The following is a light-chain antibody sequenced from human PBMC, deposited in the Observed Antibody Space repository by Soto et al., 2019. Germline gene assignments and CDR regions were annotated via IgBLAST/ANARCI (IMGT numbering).Light chain of an antibody. CDR1: QSVSSY. V-gene: IGKV3-15*01. CDR2: GAS. J-gene: IGKJ4*01. CDR3: QQYSKWPLT. Sequence: ELVMMQTPATLSVPPGERVTLSCRASQSVSSYLAWYQQKPRQAPRLVIYGASTGATGISARFSGSGSETEFILTISSLQSEDFSVYYCQQYSKWPLTFGGGTKVDIK.